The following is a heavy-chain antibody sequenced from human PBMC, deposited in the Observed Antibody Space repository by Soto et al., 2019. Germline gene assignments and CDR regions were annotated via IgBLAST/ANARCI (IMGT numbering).Heavy chain of an antibody. D-gene: IGHD3-3*01. Sequence: QVQLVQSGAEVKKPGASVKVSCKASGYTFTSYGISWVRQAPGQGLEWMGWISAYNGNTNYAQKLQGRVTMTTDTSTSAAYMELRSLRSDDTAVYYCARSLSLYDLWSGPTPYYWYFDLWGRGTLVTVSS. CDR1: GYTFTSYG. J-gene: IGHJ2*01. V-gene: IGHV1-18*01. CDR3: ARSLSLYDLWSGPTPYYWYFDL. CDR2: ISAYNGNT.